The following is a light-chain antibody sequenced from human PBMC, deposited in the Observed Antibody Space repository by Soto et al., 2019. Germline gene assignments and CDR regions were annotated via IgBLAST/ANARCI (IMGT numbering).Light chain of an antibody. CDR2: DAS. CDR3: LQRSNWPIT. V-gene: IGKV3-11*01. J-gene: IGKJ5*01. Sequence: EIVFTPSPGTLSLSPGERATLSCRASQSVSNNYLAWYQQKPGQAPRLLIYDASTRATGIPARFSGSGSGTDFTLTISSLEPEDFAVYYCLQRSNWPITFGQGTRLEIK. CDR1: QSVSNNY.